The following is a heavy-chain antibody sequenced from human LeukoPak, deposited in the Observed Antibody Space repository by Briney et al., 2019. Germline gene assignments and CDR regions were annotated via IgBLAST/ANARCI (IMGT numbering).Heavy chain of an antibody. V-gene: IGHV1-69*04. CDR2: IIPILGIA. CDR1: GGTLSSYA. CDR3: ANHYYGSGNKYLLTDV. D-gene: IGHD3-10*01. Sequence: SVKVSCKASGGTLSSYAISWVRQAPGQGLEWMGRIIPILGIANYAQKFQGRVTITADKSTSTAYMELSSLRSEDTAVYYCANHYYGSGNKYLLTDVWGQGTTVTVSS. J-gene: IGHJ6*02.